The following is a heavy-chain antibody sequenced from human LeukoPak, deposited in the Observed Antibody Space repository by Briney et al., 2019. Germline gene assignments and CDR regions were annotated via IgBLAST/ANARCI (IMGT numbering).Heavy chain of an antibody. V-gene: IGHV3-21*01. Sequence: GGSLRLSCAASGFTFSSYSMNWVRQAPGKGLEWVSSISSSSSYIYYADSVKGRFTISRDNSKNTLYLQMNSLRAEDTAVYYCAKDSIKPRMYYMDVWGKGTTVTTSS. D-gene: IGHD3-10*01. J-gene: IGHJ6*04. CDR1: GFTFSSYS. CDR2: ISSSSSYI. CDR3: AKDSIKPRMYYMDV.